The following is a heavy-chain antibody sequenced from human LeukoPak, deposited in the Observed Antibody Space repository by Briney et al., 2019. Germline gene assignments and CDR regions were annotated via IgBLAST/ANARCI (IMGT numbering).Heavy chain of an antibody. D-gene: IGHD3-10*01. J-gene: IGHJ4*02. Sequence: SETLSLTCTVYGGSISSYYWSWIRQPPGKGLEWIGYIYYSGSTNYNPSLKSRVTISVDTSKNQFSLKLSSVTAADTAVYYCARVTYYYGSGTYEFDYWGQGTLVTVSS. V-gene: IGHV4-59*01. CDR3: ARVTYYYGSGTYEFDY. CDR2: IYYSGST. CDR1: GGSISSYY.